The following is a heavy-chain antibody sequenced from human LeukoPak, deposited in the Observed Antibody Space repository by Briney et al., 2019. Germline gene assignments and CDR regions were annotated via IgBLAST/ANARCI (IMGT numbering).Heavy chain of an antibody. V-gene: IGHV4-39*01. D-gene: IGHD6-6*01. CDR2: IYYSGST. J-gene: IGHJ5*02. Sequence: SETLSLTYTVSGGSISSSSYYWGWIRQPPGKGLEWIGSIYYSGSTYHNPSLKSRVTISVDTSKNQFSLKLSSVTASDTAVYYCARACIAAQGFDPWGQGTLVTVSS. CDR3: ARACIAAQGFDP. CDR1: GGSISSSSYY.